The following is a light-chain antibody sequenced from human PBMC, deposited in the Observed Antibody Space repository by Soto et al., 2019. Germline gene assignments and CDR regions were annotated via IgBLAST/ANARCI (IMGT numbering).Light chain of an antibody. J-gene: IGLJ1*01. CDR2: EVS. V-gene: IGLV2-14*01. CDR3: SSYTASSTLV. CDR1: SSDVGAYNY. Sequence: QSVLTQPASVSGSPGQSITISCTGTSSDVGAYNYVSWYQQHPGKAPKLMIYEVSDRPSGLSNRFSGSKSGNTASLTISGLQAEDEADYYCSSYTASSTLVFGTGTKLTVL.